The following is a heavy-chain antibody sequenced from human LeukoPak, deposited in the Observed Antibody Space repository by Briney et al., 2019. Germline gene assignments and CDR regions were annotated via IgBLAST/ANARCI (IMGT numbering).Heavy chain of an antibody. Sequence: ASVKVSCKASGYTFTSYYMHWVRHAPGQGLEWMGLINPSGGSRSYAQKFQGRVTMTRDTSTSTVYMELSSVRSENTPVYYCARGGGNSFTYAFDIWGQGTMVTVSS. CDR2: INPSGGSR. CDR1: GYTFTSYY. D-gene: IGHD4-23*01. J-gene: IGHJ3*02. CDR3: ARGGGNSFTYAFDI. V-gene: IGHV1-46*01.